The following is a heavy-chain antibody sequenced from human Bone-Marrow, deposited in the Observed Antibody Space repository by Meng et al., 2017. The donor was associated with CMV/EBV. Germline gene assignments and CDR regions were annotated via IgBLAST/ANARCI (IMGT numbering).Heavy chain of an antibody. V-gene: IGHV1-8*01. Sequence: ASVKVSCKASGYTFTSYDINWVRQAAGQGLEWMGWMNPNSGYTGYAQKFQGRVTVTRSTSISTAYMELSSLRSEDTAVYYCARVGIEGSGYYSGLPYWGQGTLVTVSS. D-gene: IGHD3-3*01. J-gene: IGHJ1*01. CDR1: GYTFTSYD. CDR3: ARVGIEGSGYYSGLPY. CDR2: MNPNSGYT.